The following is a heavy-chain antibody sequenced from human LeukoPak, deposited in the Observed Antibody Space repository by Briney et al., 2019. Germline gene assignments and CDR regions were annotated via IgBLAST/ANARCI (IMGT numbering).Heavy chain of an antibody. CDR1: GFTFSSYG. CDR3: AKGAIDLDY. D-gene: IGHD3-16*02. Sequence: PGGSLRLSCAASGFTFSSYGMHWVRQAPGKGLEWVAVISYDGSNKYYADSVKGRFTISRDNSKNTLYLQMNSLRAEDTAVYYCAKGAIDLDYWGQGTLVTVSS. J-gene: IGHJ4*02. V-gene: IGHV3-30*18. CDR2: ISYDGSNK.